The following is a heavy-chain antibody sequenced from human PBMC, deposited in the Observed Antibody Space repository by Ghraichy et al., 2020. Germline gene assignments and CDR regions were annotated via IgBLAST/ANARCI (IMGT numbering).Heavy chain of an antibody. CDR3: ARDHGRA. Sequence: SETLSLTCTVSGGYISDDYWSWIRQPAGKGLEWLGRIYTTGGTDYNPSLKSRVTISIDKSKNQFSLRLSSVSVAETAVCYCARDHGRAWGQGTLVTVSS. CDR2: IYTTGGT. CDR1: GGYISDDY. J-gene: IGHJ5*02. V-gene: IGHV4-4*07.